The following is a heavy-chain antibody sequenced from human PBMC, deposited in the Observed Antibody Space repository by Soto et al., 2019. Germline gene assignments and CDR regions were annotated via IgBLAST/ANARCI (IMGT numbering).Heavy chain of an antibody. V-gene: IGHV1-18*01. Sequence: QVQLVQSGAEVKKPGASVKVSCKASGYTFTSYGISWVRQAPGQGLEWMGWISAYNGNTNYAQKLQGRVTLTTDTSTSTAYMELRSLRSDDTAVYYCARDPRYYGSGSYYFDWFDPWGQGTMVTVSS. J-gene: IGHJ5*02. CDR1: GYTFTSYG. CDR3: ARDPRYYGSGSYYFDWFDP. CDR2: ISAYNGNT. D-gene: IGHD3-10*01.